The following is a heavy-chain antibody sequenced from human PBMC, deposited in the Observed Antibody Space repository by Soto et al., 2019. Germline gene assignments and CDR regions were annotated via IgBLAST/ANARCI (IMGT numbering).Heavy chain of an antibody. CDR3: APDASYYSLCSGDYPSRNGMDL. CDR2: IWYDGSKK. D-gene: IGHD2-21*01. V-gene: IGHV3-33*01. CDR1: GFTFSSFG. Sequence: QVQVVESGGGVVQPGRSLRLSCAASGFTFSSFGMHWVRQAPGKGLEWVSLIWYDGSKKSYGDSVKGRFTMTRDNSRKTVYLKMNSLRADDTAVYYCAPDASYYSLCSGDYPSRNGMDLWGQGTTVTVSS. J-gene: IGHJ6*02.